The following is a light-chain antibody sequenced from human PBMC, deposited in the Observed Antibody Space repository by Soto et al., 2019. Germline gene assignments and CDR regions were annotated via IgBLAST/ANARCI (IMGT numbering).Light chain of an antibody. CDR2: GAS. CDR1: ESIRTF. Sequence: EIVLTQSPATLSLSPGERAILSCRASESIRTFLAWYQQKPGQAPRLLIYGASSRATGIPARFSGSGSGADFALTISTLEPEDSAVYYCQQRSNWPPYTFGQGTKLEIK. V-gene: IGKV3-11*01. CDR3: QQRSNWPPYT. J-gene: IGKJ2*01.